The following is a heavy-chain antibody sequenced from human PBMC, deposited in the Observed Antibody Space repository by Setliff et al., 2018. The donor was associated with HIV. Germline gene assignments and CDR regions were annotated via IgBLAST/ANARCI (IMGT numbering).Heavy chain of an antibody. Sequence: PSETLSLTCTVSGGSISSGGYFWSWIRQLPGKGLEWIGYIYYSGSTFYNPSLKSRVSVSVDTAKNQFSLKLTSVTAADTAVYYCARGSPASIAARPWYFQHWGQGTLVTVSS. V-gene: IGHV4-31*03. CDR1: GGSISSGGYF. CDR2: IYYSGST. CDR3: ARGSPASIAARPWYFQH. J-gene: IGHJ1*01. D-gene: IGHD6-6*01.